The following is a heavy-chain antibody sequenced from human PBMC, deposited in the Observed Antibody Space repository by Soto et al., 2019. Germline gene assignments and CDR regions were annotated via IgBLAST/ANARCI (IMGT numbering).Heavy chain of an antibody. Sequence: QVQLQESGPGLVKPSQTLSLTCTVSGDSVSGGDSYWSWIRQPPGKALEWIGYTSFSGYTSYTPSLKSRVTISVDMSKSQFSLRLTSVTAADTATYYCVRGDNPYHYATSGPGTFDKWGQGTLVSVSS. CDR3: VRGDNPYHYATSGPGTFDK. J-gene: IGHJ4*02. V-gene: IGHV4-30-4*01. D-gene: IGHD3-22*01. CDR1: GDSVSGGDSY. CDR2: TSFSGYT.